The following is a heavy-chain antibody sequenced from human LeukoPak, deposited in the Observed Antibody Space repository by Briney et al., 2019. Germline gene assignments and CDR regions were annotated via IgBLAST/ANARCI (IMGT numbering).Heavy chain of an antibody. CDR1: GYSFTSYW. D-gene: IGHD2-15*01. CDR3: ARPPPLRYCSGGSCPVGY. Sequence: GESLKISCKGSGYSFTSYWIGWVRQMPGKGLEWMGTIYPGDSDTRYSPSCQGQVTISADNYIRPAYLPWSRLKASDTAMYYCARPPPLRYCSGGSCPVGYWGQGTLVTVSS. CDR2: IYPGDSDT. J-gene: IGHJ4*02. V-gene: IGHV5-51*01.